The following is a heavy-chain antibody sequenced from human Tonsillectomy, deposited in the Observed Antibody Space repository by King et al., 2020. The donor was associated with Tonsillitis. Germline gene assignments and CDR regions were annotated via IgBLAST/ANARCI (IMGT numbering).Heavy chain of an antibody. CDR1: GFTFSTYA. J-gene: IGHJ2*01. V-gene: IGHV3-23*04. CDR2: ISGSGDST. Sequence: VQLVQSGGGLVQPGGSLRLSCGASGFTFSTYAMSWVRQAPGKGLEWVSGISGSGDSTYYADSVRGRFTISRSNSENTLYLHMNSLRAEDTTLYYCAKDWYNSNWFYWYFDLWGRGTLVTVSS. D-gene: IGHD6-13*01. CDR3: AKDWYNSNWFYWYFDL.